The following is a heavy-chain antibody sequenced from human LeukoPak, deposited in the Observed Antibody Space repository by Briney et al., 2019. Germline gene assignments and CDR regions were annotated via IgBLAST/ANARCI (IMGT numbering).Heavy chain of an antibody. Sequence: ASVKVSCKASGYTFTGYYMHWVRQAPGQGLEWMGWINPNSGGTNYAQKFQGRVTMTRDTSISTAYMELSRLRSDDTAVYYRARRGSYPKNDAFDIWGQGTMVTVSS. CDR1: GYTFTGYY. D-gene: IGHD1-26*01. CDR2: INPNSGGT. J-gene: IGHJ3*02. V-gene: IGHV1-2*02. CDR3: ARRGSYPKNDAFDI.